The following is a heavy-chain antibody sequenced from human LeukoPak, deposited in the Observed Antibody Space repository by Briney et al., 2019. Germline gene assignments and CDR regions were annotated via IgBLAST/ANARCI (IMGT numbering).Heavy chain of an antibody. V-gene: IGHV3-33*01. D-gene: IGHD2-2*01. CDR1: GFSFSTYA. CDR3: ASIGTSPGYYYMDV. CDR2: IWSDASNQ. J-gene: IGHJ6*03. Sequence: PGTSLRLSCAASGFSFSTYAMHWVRQAPGKGLDWVAMIWSDASNQYYADSVKGRFTISRDNSKNTLYLQMNSLRAEDTAVYYCASIGTSPGYYYMDVWGKGTTVTVSS.